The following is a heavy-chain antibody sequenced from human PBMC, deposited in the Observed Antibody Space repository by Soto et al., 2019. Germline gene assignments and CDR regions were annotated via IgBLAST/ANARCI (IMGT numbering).Heavy chain of an antibody. CDR3: ARDAYYYGSGSYFAY. J-gene: IGHJ4*02. V-gene: IGHV3-11*05. Sequence: QVQLVESGGGLVKPGGSLRLSCEASGFTFSDYYMSWIRQAPGKGLEWVSYISSSSSYTNYSDSVKGRFTISRDNAKNSLYLQMNSLRAEDTAVYYCARDAYYYGSGSYFAYWGQGTLGTVSS. D-gene: IGHD3-10*01. CDR2: ISSSSSYT. CDR1: GFTFSDYY.